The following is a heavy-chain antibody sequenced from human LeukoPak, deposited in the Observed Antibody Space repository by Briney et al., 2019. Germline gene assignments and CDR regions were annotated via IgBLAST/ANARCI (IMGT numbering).Heavy chain of an antibody. J-gene: IGHJ6*02. CDR3: ARRGAGSIYYGSGSYSGMDV. V-gene: IGHV3-11*01. D-gene: IGHD3-10*01. CDR1: GFTFSDYY. CDR2: ISSSGSTI. Sequence: GGSLRLSCAASGFTFSDYYMSWIRQAPGKGLEWVSYISSSGSTIYYAGSVKGRFTISRDNAKNSLYLQVNSLRAEDTAVYYCARRGAGSIYYGSGSYSGMDVWGQGTTVTVSS.